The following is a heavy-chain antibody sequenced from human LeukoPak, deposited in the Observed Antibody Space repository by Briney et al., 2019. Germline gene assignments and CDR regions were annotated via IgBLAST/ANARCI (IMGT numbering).Heavy chain of an antibody. D-gene: IGHD3-10*01. V-gene: IGHV3-74*01. CDR1: AFTFSDYS. Sequence: GGSLRLSCAASAFTFSDYSMNWVRQAPGKGLVWVSRINSEGSDTAYADSVKGRFTISRDSAKNTLYLRTNSLRVEDTAVYYCAMRGGSGELPMWGQGTLVTVSS. CDR2: INSEGSDT. CDR3: AMRGGSGELPM. J-gene: IGHJ4*02.